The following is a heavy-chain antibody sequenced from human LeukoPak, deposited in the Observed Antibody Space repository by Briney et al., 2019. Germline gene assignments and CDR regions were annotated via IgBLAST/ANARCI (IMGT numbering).Heavy chain of an antibody. Sequence: SETLSLTCSVSGGSIRSYYWSWIRQPPGKGLDWIGYIYYSGSTNYNPSLKSRVTISVDTSKNQFSLKLSSVTAADTAVYYCAGISSGWYNEYWGQGTLVTVSS. CDR1: GGSIRSYY. CDR3: AGISSGWYNEY. CDR2: IYYSGST. V-gene: IGHV4-59*01. D-gene: IGHD6-19*01. J-gene: IGHJ4*02.